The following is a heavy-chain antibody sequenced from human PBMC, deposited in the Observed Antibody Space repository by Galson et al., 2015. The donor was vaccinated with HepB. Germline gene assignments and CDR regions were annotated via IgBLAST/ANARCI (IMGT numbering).Heavy chain of an antibody. CDR2: ISGSGGST. Sequence: SLRLCCAASTFTFSSYAMSWVRQAPGKGLEWVSSISGSGGSTYYADSVKGRFTISRDKSKNTLYLQMNSLRAEDTAVYSCAKGPQNYGGSYYYGMDVWGQGTTVTVSS. CDR3: AKGPQNYGGSYYYGMDV. J-gene: IGHJ6*02. D-gene: IGHD4-23*01. CDR1: TFTFSSYA. V-gene: IGHV3-23*01.